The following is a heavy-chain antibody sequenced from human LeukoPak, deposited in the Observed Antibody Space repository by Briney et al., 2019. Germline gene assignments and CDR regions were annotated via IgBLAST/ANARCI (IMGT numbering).Heavy chain of an antibody. CDR1: SGSISSGRYY. D-gene: IGHD1-7*01. CDR3: ARGKLELTILDY. Sequence: SETLSLTCTVSSGSISSGRYYWSWIRQPAGKGLEWIGRSDISGSTYYNPSLKSRVTISVDTSKNQFSLKLNSVTAADTAVYYCARGKLELTILDYWGQGTLVTVSS. V-gene: IGHV4-61*02. J-gene: IGHJ4*02. CDR2: SDISGST.